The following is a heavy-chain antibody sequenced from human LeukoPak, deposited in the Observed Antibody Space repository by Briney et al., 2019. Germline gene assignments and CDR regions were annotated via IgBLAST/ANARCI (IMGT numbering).Heavy chain of an antibody. Sequence: ASVTVSFKASGYTFTGYYMHCVGQAPGQGLEWMGWINPNSGGTNYAQKFQGRVTMTRDTSISTAYMELNRPTSDDTAVYTCTRGGPTTYYLDVWGKGPTVTVSS. V-gene: IGHV1-2*02. D-gene: IGHD5-12*01. CDR1: GYTFTGYY. J-gene: IGHJ6*03. CDR2: INPNSGGT. CDR3: TRGGPTTYYLDV.